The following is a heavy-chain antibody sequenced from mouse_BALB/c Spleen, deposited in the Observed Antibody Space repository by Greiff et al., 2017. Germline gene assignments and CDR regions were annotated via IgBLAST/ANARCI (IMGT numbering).Heavy chain of an antibody. CDR3: ARTGYYYGSRTYYAMDY. CDR1: GFSLTSYG. D-gene: IGHD1-1*01. V-gene: IGHV2-2*02. J-gene: IGHJ4*01. Sequence: VHLVESGPGLVQPSQSLSITCTVSGFSLTSYGVHWVRQSPGKGLEWLGVIWSGGSTDYNAAFISRLSISKDNSKSQVFFKMNSLQANDTAIYYCARTGYYYGSRTYYAMDYWGQGTSVTVSS. CDR2: IWSGGST.